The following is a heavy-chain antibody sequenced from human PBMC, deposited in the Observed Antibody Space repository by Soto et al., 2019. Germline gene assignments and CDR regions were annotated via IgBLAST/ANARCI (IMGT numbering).Heavy chain of an antibody. CDR3: ARTPLL. D-gene: IGHD1-26*01. Sequence: SETLSLTCTVSGGSISRGGYYWSWIRQHPGKGLEWIGYIYYSGSTYYNYYNPSLKSRVTISVDTSKNQFSLKLSSVTAADTAVYYCARTPLLWGQGTLVTVS. J-gene: IGHJ4*02. V-gene: IGHV4-31*03. CDR1: GGSISRGGYY. CDR2: IYYSGSTYYN.